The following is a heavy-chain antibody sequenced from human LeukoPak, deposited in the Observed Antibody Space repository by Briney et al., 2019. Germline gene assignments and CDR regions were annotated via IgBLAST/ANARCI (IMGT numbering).Heavy chain of an antibody. D-gene: IGHD6-13*01. Sequence: SETLSLTCTVSGGSISSYDWTWIRQPAGKGLEWIGRIYISGSPNYNPSFKSRVTMSADTSKNQFSLKLRSVTAADTAVYYCARVSSSWYHDWYFDRWGRGTLVTVSS. V-gene: IGHV4-4*07. CDR1: GGSISSYD. J-gene: IGHJ2*01. CDR2: IYISGSP. CDR3: ARVSSSWYHDWYFDR.